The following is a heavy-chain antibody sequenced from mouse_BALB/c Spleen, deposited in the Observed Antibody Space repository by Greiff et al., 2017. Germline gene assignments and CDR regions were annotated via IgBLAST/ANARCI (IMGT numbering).Heavy chain of an antibody. CDR3: ARVNWGGDY. J-gene: IGHJ4*01. CDR1: GYTFTSYW. V-gene: IGHV1-87*01. D-gene: IGHD4-1*01. Sequence: QVQLQQSGAELARPGASVKLSCKASGYTFTSYWMQWVKQRPGQGLEWIGAIYPGDGDTRYTQKFKGKATLTADKSSSTAYMQLSSLASEDSAVYYCARVNWGGDYWGQGTSVTVSS. CDR2: IYPGDGDT.